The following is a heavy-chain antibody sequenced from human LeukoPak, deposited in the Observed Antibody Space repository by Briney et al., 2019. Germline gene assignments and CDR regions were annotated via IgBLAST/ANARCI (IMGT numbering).Heavy chain of an antibody. CDR2: IYYSGST. CDR1: GGSISSSSYY. V-gene: IGHV4-39*07. CDR3: AREEVRGMNWFDP. J-gene: IGHJ5*02. Sequence: SSETLSLTCTVSGGSISSSSYYWGWIRQPPGKGLEWIGSIYYSGSTYYNPSLKSRVTISVDTSKNQFSLKLDSVTAADTAVYYCAREEVRGMNWFDPWGPGTLVTVSS. D-gene: IGHD3-10*01.